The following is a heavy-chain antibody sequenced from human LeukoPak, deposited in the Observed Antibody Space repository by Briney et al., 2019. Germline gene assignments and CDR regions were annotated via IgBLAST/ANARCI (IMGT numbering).Heavy chain of an antibody. D-gene: IGHD2-2*01. V-gene: IGHV4-61*02. CDR1: GGSISSGDYY. CDR3: ARDRTVVPAAILDYFYYYMDV. J-gene: IGHJ6*03. CDR2: IYTSGST. Sequence: SETLSLTCTVSGGSISSGDYYWTWIRQPAGKGLEWIGRIYTSGSTNYNPSLKSRVTLSVDTSKNQFSLKLSSVTAADTAVYYCARDRTVVPAAILDYFYYYMDVWGKGTTVTVSS.